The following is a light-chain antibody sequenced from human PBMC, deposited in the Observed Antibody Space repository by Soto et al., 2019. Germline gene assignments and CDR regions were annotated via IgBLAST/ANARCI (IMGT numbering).Light chain of an antibody. CDR2: DAS. Sequence: DIQMTQSPSALSASIGDRVTIACRASRNIGTWLAWYQQRPGNAPRLLIHDASRLESGVPSRFSGSGSGTEFTLTITSLQPDDFATYYCQHCHEYPYIFGQGTKVDIK. CDR3: QHCHEYPYI. CDR1: RNIGTW. J-gene: IGKJ2*01. V-gene: IGKV1-5*01.